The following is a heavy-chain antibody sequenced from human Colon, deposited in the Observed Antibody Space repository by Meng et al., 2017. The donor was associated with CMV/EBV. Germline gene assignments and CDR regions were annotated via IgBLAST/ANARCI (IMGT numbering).Heavy chain of an antibody. CDR3: AREAVTAPIDY. CDR2: IRYDGRKE. Sequence: GESLKISCVASGFTFSNYGLHWVRQAPGKGLEWVTFIRYDGRKEYYADSVKGRFTIYRDHSKKTVYLVMNSLRSQDTAVYYCAREAVTAPIDYWGQGTLVTVSS. J-gene: IGHJ4*02. D-gene: IGHD2-21*02. CDR1: GFTFSNYG. V-gene: IGHV3-30*02.